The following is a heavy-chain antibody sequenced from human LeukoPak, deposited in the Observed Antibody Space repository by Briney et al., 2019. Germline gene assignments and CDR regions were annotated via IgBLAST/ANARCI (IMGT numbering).Heavy chain of an antibody. D-gene: IGHD3-22*01. V-gene: IGHV3-48*01. Sequence: GGSLRLSCAASGFTFSTYSMNWVRQAPGKGLEWISYISGSSTTINYADSVKGRFTISRDDAKNSLYLQMNSLRAEDTAVYYCARVSRVYYDSSGYPYWGQGTLVTVSS. CDR3: ARVSRVYYDSSGYPY. CDR2: ISGSSTTI. CDR1: GFTFSTYS. J-gene: IGHJ4*02.